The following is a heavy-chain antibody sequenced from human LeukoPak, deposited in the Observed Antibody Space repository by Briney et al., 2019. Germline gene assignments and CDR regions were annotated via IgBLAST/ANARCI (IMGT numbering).Heavy chain of an antibody. CDR2: INPNSGDT. CDR1: GYTFTGYH. D-gene: IGHD2-2*01. Sequence: ASVKVSCKASGYTFTGYHMHWVRQAPGQGLEWMGRINPNSGDTNYAQKFQGRVAMTRDTSISTAFMELTRLRSDDTAVYYCARDYRSSTSCLFDYWGQGTLVTVSS. CDR3: ARDYRSSTSCLFDY. V-gene: IGHV1-2*06. J-gene: IGHJ4*02.